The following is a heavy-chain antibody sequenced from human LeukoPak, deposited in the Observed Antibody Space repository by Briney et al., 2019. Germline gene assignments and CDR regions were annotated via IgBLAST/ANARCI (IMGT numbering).Heavy chain of an antibody. CDR1: GYTFTGYY. V-gene: IGHV1-2*02. D-gene: IGHD1-7*01. CDR2: INPNSSGA. J-gene: IGHJ4*02. CDR3: ARDRDGNYHFDY. Sequence: ASVKVSCKASGYTFTGYYMHWVRQAPGQGLEWMGWINPNSSGANYAQKFQGRVTMTRDTSISTAYMELSRLRSDDTAVYYCARDRDGNYHFDYWGQGTLVTVSS.